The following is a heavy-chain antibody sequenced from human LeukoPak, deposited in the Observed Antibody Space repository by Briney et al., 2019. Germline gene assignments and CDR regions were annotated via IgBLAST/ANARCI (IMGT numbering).Heavy chain of an antibody. CDR2: IIPIFGTA. J-gene: IGHJ4*02. CDR1: GGTFSSYA. CDR3: ARGNYVWGSYRNYYFDY. D-gene: IGHD3-16*02. V-gene: IGHV1-69*01. Sequence: SVKVSCKASGGTFSSYAISWVRQAPGQGLEWMGGIIPIFGTANYAQKFRGRVTITADASTSTAYMELSSLRSEDTAVYYCARGNYVWGSYRNYYFDYWGQGTLVAVSS.